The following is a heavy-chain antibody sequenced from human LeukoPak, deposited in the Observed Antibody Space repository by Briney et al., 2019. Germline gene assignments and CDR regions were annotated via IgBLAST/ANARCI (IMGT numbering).Heavy chain of an antibody. CDR2: IRQDGSEK. D-gene: IGHD2-15*01. CDR3: ARLYCSGGSCCSITAFDY. CDR1: GFTFSSYW. J-gene: IGHJ4*02. Sequence: GGSLRLSCAASGFTFSSYWMSWVRQAPGKGLEWVANIRQDGSEKYYVDSVKGRFTISRDNAKNSLYLQMNSLRAEDTAVYYCARLYCSGGSCCSITAFDYWGQGTLVTVSS. V-gene: IGHV3-7*01.